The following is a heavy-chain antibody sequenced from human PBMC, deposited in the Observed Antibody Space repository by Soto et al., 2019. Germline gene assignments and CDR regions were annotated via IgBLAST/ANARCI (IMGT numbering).Heavy chain of an antibody. V-gene: IGHV4-34*01. CDR3: ARVLFYYYDSSSPIDN. D-gene: IGHD3-22*01. J-gene: IGHJ4*02. Sequence: QVQLQQWGAGLLKPSETLSLTCAVYGGSFSGYYWSWIRQPPGKGLEWIGEINHSGSTNYNPSLKSRVTISVDTSKNQFSLKLSSVTAADTAVYYCARVLFYYYDSSSPIDNWGQGTLVTVSS. CDR2: INHSGST. CDR1: GGSFSGYY.